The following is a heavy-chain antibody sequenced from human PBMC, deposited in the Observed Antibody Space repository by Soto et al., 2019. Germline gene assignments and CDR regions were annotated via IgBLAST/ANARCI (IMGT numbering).Heavy chain of an antibody. Sequence: GGSLRLSCAASGLTVSSNYMSWVRQAPGKGLEWVSVIYSGGSTYYADSVKGRFTISRDNSKNTLYLQMNSLRAEDTAVYYCARAAYQLLSAFDIWGQGTMVTVSS. J-gene: IGHJ3*02. V-gene: IGHV3-66*01. CDR1: GLTVSSNY. D-gene: IGHD2-2*01. CDR2: IYSGGST. CDR3: ARAAYQLLSAFDI.